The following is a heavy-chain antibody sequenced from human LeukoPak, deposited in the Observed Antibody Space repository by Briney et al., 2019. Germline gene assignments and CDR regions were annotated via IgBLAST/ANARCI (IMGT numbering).Heavy chain of an antibody. CDR1: GFPFSSYG. V-gene: IGHV3-33*01. D-gene: IGHD3-10*01. CDR3: SRDRFRITMVRGVIGIFDY. CDR2: KWYDGSNK. J-gene: IGHJ4*02. Sequence: GGSLRPPFAAPGFPFSSYGMHWVRQAPAKGLEGGAVKWYDGSNKYYEDSVKGRFTIARDNSKTTLYLQMNNLRTEDTAVYYCSRDRFRITMVRGVIGIFDYWGQGTLVTVSS.